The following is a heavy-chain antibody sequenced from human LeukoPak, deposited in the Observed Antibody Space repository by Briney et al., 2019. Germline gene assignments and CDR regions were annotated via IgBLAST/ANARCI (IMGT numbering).Heavy chain of an antibody. Sequence: GGSLRLSCAASGFTFSSYGMHWVRQAPGKGLEWVAFIRYDGSNKYYADSVKGRFTISRDNSKNTLYLQMNSLRAEDMAVYYCSKILRGYSYGYVGVDIDYWGQGTLVTVS. V-gene: IGHV3-30*02. CDR2: IRYDGSNK. CDR3: SKILRGYSYGYVGVDIDY. D-gene: IGHD5-18*01. CDR1: GFTFSSYG. J-gene: IGHJ4*02.